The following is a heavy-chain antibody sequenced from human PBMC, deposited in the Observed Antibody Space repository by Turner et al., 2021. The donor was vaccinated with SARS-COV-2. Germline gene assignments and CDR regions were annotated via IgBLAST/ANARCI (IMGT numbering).Heavy chain of an antibody. J-gene: IGHJ6*02. D-gene: IGHD2-2*01. V-gene: IGHV3-21*01. CDR1: GLTFSSYS. CDR2: ISSRSSYI. Sequence: EVQLVESGGGLVQPGGSLRLSCAASGLTFSSYSMKWVRQAPGKGLEWVSSISSRSSYIYYADSVKGRFTISRDNAKNSLYLQMNSLRAEDTAVYYCARDHRPVVVPAAKRAGSYYYGMDVWGQGTTVTVSS. CDR3: ARDHRPVVVPAAKRAGSYYYGMDV.